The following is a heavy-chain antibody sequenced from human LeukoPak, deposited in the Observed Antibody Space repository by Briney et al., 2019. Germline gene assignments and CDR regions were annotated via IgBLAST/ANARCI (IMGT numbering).Heavy chain of an antibody. CDR2: TYYRSTWYN. Sequence: SQTLSLTCAISGDIVSSNSVTWNWIRQSPSRGLEWLGRTYYRSTWYNDYAVSVRGRITVNPDTSKNQFSLQLNSVTPEDTAVYYCARDLEYYDSSGYNWFDPWGQGTLVTVSS. D-gene: IGHD3-22*01. CDR3: ARDLEYYDSSGYNWFDP. CDR1: GDIVSSNSVT. J-gene: IGHJ5*02. V-gene: IGHV6-1*01.